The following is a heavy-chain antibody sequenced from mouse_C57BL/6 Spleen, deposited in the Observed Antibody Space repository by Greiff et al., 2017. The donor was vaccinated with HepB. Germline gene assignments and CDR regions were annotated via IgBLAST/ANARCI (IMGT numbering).Heavy chain of an antibody. D-gene: IGHD1-1*01. CDR1: GYTFTSYW. CDR3: ARLDYLRDYFDY. V-gene: IGHV1-53*01. J-gene: IGHJ2*01. CDR2: INPSNGGT. Sequence: QVQLQQPGPELVKPGASVKLSCKASGYTFTSYWMHWVKQRPGQGLEWIGNINPSNGGTNYNEKFKSKATLTVDKSSSTAYMQLSSLTSEDSAVYYCARLDYLRDYFDYWGQGTTLTVSS.